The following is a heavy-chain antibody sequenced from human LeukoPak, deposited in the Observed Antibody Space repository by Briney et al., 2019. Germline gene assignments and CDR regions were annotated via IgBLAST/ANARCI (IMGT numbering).Heavy chain of an antibody. J-gene: IGHJ5*02. CDR1: GFTFSSYS. V-gene: IGHV3-21*01. D-gene: IGHD3-3*01. CDR3: ARDGSSSIFGVVTNWFDP. CDR2: ISSSSSYI. Sequence: GGSLRLSCAASGFTFSSYSMNWVRQAPGKGLEWVSSISSSSSYIYYADSVKDRFTISRDNAKSSLYLQMNSLRAEDTAVYYCARDGSSSIFGVVTNWFDPWGQGTLVTVSS.